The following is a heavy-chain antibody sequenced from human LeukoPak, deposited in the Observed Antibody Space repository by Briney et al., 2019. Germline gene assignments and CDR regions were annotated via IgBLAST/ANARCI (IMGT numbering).Heavy chain of an antibody. CDR2: IYYSGST. V-gene: IGHV4-31*03. J-gene: IGHJ3*02. Sequence: SETLSLTCTVSGGSISSGGYYWSWIRQHPGKGLEWIGYIYYSGSTYYNPSLKSRVTISVDTSKNQFSLKLSSVTAADTAVYYCARDLRTYYYGSGSHLQGAFDIWAKGQWSPSLQ. D-gene: IGHD3-10*01. CDR3: ARDLRTYYYGSGSHLQGAFDI. CDR1: GGSISSGGYY.